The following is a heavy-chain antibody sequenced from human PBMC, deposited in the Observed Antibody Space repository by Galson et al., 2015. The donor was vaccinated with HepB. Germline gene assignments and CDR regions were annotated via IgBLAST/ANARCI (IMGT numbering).Heavy chain of an antibody. D-gene: IGHD6-13*01. V-gene: IGHV3-23*01. CDR1: GFTFSSYA. CDR3: AKGYSSNVYNWFDP. Sequence: SLRLSCAASGFTFSSYAISWVRQAPGKGLEWVSAISGSGGSTYYADSVKGRFTISRDNSKNTLYLQMNGLRAEDTAVYYCAKGYSSNVYNWFDPWGQGTLVTVSS. J-gene: IGHJ5*02. CDR2: ISGSGGST.